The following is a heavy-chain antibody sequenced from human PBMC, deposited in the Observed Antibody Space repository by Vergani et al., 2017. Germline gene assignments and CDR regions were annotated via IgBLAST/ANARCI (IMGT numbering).Heavy chain of an antibody. CDR3: ARAQTPITMIVVDFDY. V-gene: IGHV3-21*01. J-gene: IGHJ4*02. CDR1: GFTFSSYS. CDR2: ISSSSSYI. D-gene: IGHD3-22*01. Sequence: EVQLVESGGGLVKPGGSLRLSCAASGFTFSSYSMNWVRQAPGKGLEWVSSISSSSSYIYYADSVKGRFTISRDNAKNSLYLQMNSLRDEDTAVYYCARAQTPITMIVVDFDYWGQGTLVTVSS.